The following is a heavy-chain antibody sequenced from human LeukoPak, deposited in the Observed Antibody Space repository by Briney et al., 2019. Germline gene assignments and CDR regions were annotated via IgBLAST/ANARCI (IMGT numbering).Heavy chain of an antibody. J-gene: IGHJ3*02. CDR2: IYSGGST. Sequence: GGSLRLSCAASGFTVSSNYMSWVRQAPGKGPEWVSVIYSGGSTYYADSVKGRFTISRDNSKNTLYLQMNSLRAEDTAVYYCARDRLPSYYDSSGYRLRAFDIWGQGTMVTVSS. V-gene: IGHV3-66*01. D-gene: IGHD3-22*01. CDR3: ARDRLPSYYDSSGYRLRAFDI. CDR1: GFTVSSNY.